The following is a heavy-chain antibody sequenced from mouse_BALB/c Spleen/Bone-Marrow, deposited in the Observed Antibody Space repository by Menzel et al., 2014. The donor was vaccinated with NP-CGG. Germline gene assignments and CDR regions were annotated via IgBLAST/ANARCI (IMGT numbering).Heavy chain of an antibody. D-gene: IGHD2-3*01. CDR3: TRSDGYYVPHWYFNS. Sequence: VQRGESGAELVMPGASVKLSCKASGYTFTSYYMYWVKQRPGQGLEWIGEINPSNGGTNFNEKFKSKATLTVEKSSSTAYMENSSLTSEDSAVYYCTRSDGYYVPHWYFNSWGAGSTVTVSS. V-gene: IGHV1S81*02. CDR1: GYTFTSYY. J-gene: IGHJ1*01. CDR2: INPSNGGT.